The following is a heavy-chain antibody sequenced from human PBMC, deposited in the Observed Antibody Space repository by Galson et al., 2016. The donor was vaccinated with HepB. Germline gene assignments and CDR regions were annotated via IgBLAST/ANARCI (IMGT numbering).Heavy chain of an antibody. CDR3: AKDMGSGNHGTNLVQGLIITGKDYYGMDV. J-gene: IGHJ6*02. Sequence: SLRLSCAASGFTFDDYAMHWVRQPPGKGLEWVSGISWNSGSIGSADSVQGRFTISRDNAKNSVYLQMNSLRAEDTALYYCAKDMGSGNHGTNLVQGLIITGKDYYGMDVWGQGTTVTVSS. V-gene: IGHV3-9*01. CDR1: GFTFDDYA. CDR2: ISWNSGSI. D-gene: IGHD3-10*01.